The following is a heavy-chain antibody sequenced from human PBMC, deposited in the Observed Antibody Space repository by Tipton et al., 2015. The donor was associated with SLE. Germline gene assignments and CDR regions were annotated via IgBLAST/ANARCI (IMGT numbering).Heavy chain of an antibody. CDR1: GFTFTNAW. Sequence: SLRLSCTVSGFTFTNAWMSWVRQARGKGLEWVGRIKSKADGGTTDYVAPVKGRFTMSRDDSKNTLYLQMNSLKTEDTAVYYCIPRGCSGYWGQGTLVTVSS. V-gene: IGHV3-15*01. D-gene: IGHD5-12*01. CDR2: IKSKADGGTT. J-gene: IGHJ4*02. CDR3: IPRGCSGY.